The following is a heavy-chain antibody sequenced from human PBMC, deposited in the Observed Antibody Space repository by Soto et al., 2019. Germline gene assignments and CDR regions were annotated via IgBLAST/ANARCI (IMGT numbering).Heavy chain of an antibody. V-gene: IGHV3-33*01. Sequence: GGSLRLSCAASGLTFSSYGMHWVRQAPGKGLEWVAVIWYDGSNKYYADSVKGRFTISRDNSKNTLYLQMNSLRAEDTAVYYCARDRSGYDSTNFDYWGQGTLVTVSS. J-gene: IGHJ4*02. CDR2: IWYDGSNK. D-gene: IGHD5-12*01. CDR1: GLTFSSYG. CDR3: ARDRSGYDSTNFDY.